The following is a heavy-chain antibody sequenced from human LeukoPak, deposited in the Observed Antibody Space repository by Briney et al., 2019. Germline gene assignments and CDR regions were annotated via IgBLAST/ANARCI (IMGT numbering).Heavy chain of an antibody. CDR2: NIPILNIT. V-gene: IGHV1-69*04. J-gene: IGHJ4*02. CDR3: ARDDDRAREIDY. Sequence: SVKVSCKASRGTFSKYAISWVRQAPAQGLEWMGRNIPILNITHYAQKFQGRVTIAADKSTSTAYMELSSLRSEDTAVYYCARDDDRAREIDYWGQGTLVTVSS. CDR1: RGTFSKYA. D-gene: IGHD3-22*01.